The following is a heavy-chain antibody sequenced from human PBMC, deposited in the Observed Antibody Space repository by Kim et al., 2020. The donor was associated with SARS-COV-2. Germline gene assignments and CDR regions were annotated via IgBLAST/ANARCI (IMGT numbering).Heavy chain of an antibody. D-gene: IGHD2-15*01. J-gene: IGHJ6*02. CDR2: INPSSVST. CDR3: SAGGKTHTYYYYGVDV. CDR1: GTFSSYY. V-gene: IGHV1-46*01. Sequence: ASVKVSCKASGTFSSYYLHWVRQAPGQGLEWMGVINPSSVSTSYAQQFQGKVTMTRDTSTRTVYMELSSLRSEDTAVYYCSAGGKTHTYYYYGVDVWGQG.